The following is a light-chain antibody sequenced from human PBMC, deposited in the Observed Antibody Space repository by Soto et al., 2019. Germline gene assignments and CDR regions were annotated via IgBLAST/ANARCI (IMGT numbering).Light chain of an antibody. V-gene: IGKV3-20*01. Sequence: EIGLTQSPGTLSLSPGERATLSCRASQSVSSSYLAWYQQKPGQAPRLLIYGASSRATGIPDRFSGSGSGTDFTLTISRLEPEDFAVFYCQHYDSLPITFGQGTRLEIK. J-gene: IGKJ5*01. CDR2: GAS. CDR3: QHYDSLPIT. CDR1: QSVSSSY.